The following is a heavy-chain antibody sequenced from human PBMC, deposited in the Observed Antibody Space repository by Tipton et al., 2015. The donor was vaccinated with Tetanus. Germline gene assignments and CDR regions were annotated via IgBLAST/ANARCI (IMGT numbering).Heavy chain of an antibody. J-gene: IGHJ4*02. V-gene: IGHV4-59*07. CDR3: AGVTAQRTELYFDH. Sequence: TLSLTCTVSGGSLSSSHWAWIRQPPGKGLEWLGKITYSRATNYNPSLKSRVTMSLDTSTNQFSLKLTSATAADTAVYFCAGVTAQRTELYFDHWGQGTLVTVSS. D-gene: IGHD6-13*01. CDR2: ITYSRAT. CDR1: GGSLSSSH.